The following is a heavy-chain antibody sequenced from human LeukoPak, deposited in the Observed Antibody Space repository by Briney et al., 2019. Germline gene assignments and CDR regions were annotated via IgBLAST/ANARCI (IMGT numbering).Heavy chain of an antibody. V-gene: IGHV6-1*01. CDR3: AREQWSPFDY. J-gene: IGHJ4*02. CDR1: GDSVSSKSAG. Sequence: SQTLSLTCVISGDSVSSKSAGWNWIRHSPSRGLEWLGRTYYRSKWYTDYAVSVKRRITINPDTSKNQFSLQLNSVTPEDTAVYYCAREQWSPFDYWGQGTLVTVSS. CDR2: TYYRSKWYT. D-gene: IGHD6-19*01.